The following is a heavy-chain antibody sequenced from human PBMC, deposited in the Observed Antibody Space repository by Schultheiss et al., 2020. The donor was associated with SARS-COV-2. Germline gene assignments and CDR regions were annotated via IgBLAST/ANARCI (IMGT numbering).Heavy chain of an antibody. Sequence: SGPTLVKPTQTLTLTCTFSGFSLSTSGMCVSWIRQPPGKALEWLARIDWDDDKYYSTSLKIRLTISKDTSKNQVVLTMTNMDPVDTATYYCARMWESGYGDYWGQGTLVTVSS. J-gene: IGHJ4*02. CDR1: GFSLSTSGMC. CDR3: ARMWESGYGDY. D-gene: IGHD5-12*01. CDR2: IDWDDDK. V-gene: IGHV2-70*11.